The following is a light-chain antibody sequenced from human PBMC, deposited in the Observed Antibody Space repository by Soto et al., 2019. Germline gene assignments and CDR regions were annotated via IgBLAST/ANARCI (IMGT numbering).Light chain of an antibody. J-gene: IGKJ1*01. Sequence: MTQSPSTLSASVGDRVTITCRASQSISSWLAWYQQKPGKAPKLLIYKASSLESGVPSRFSGSGSGTEFTLTISSLQPDDFATYYCQHQWTFGQGTKVDIK. CDR2: KAS. CDR1: QSISSW. CDR3: QHQWT. V-gene: IGKV1-5*03.